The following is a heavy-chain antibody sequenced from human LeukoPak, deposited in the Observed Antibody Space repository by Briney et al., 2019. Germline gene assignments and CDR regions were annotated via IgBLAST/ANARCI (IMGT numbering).Heavy chain of an antibody. CDR3: ARDSPAKYCITTTCLRGTGDNAFDV. CDR2: ISAHNGNT. J-gene: IGHJ3*01. CDR1: GYNFINYG. D-gene: IGHD2/OR15-2a*01. V-gene: IGHV1-18*01. Sequence: ASVKVSCKASGYNFINYGLSWVRQAPGQGLEWMGWISAHNGNTRYAQRVQGRVTMTRDTSADTGYMELRSLRSDDTAVYYCARDSPAKYCITTTCLRGTGDNAFDVWGQGTMVTVSS.